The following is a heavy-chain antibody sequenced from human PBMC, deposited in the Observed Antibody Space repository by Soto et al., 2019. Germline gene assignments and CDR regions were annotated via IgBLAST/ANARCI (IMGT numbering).Heavy chain of an antibody. CDR2: IIPIFGTA. CDR1: GGTFSSYA. CDR3: ASGYIYGYSFDY. V-gene: IGHV1-69*06. D-gene: IGHD5-18*01. Sequence: QVQLVQSGAEVKKPGSSVKVSCKASGGTFSSYAISWVRQAPGQGLEWMGGIIPIFGTANYAQKFQGRVTITAAKSTNKAYMELSSLRSEDKALYYCASGYIYGYSFDYWGQGTRVTVSS. J-gene: IGHJ4*02.